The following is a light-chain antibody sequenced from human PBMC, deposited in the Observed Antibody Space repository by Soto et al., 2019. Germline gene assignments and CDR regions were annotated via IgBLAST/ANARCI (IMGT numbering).Light chain of an antibody. CDR1: QSVSNF. J-gene: IGKJ5*01. Sequence: IVLTQSPATLSLSPGKRATLSFRASQSVSNFLAWYQQKPGQAPRLLIYDTSNRATGIPARFSGSGPGTDFTLTINILEPEDFAVYYCQQRSNWPITFGQGTRLEIK. V-gene: IGKV3-11*01. CDR3: QQRSNWPIT. CDR2: DTS.